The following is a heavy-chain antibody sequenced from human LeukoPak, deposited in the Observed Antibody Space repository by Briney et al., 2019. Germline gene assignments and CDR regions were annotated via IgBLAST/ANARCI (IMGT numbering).Heavy chain of an antibody. Sequence: PGGSLRLSCAASGFTFSSYAMHWVRQAPGKGLEWVAVISYDGSNKYYADSVKGRFTISRDNSKNTLYLQMNSLRAEDTAVYYCARNGIVVMVYAILDYFDYWGQGTLVTVSS. CDR3: ARNGIVVMVYAILDYFDY. D-gene: IGHD2-8*01. J-gene: IGHJ4*02. CDR2: ISYDGSNK. CDR1: GFTFSSYA. V-gene: IGHV3-30-3*01.